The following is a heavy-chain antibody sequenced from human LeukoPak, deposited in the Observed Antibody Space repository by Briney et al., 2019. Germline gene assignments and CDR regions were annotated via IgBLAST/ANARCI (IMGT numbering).Heavy chain of an antibody. D-gene: IGHD1-26*01. Sequence: SETLSLTCTVSGGSISSSSYYWGWIRQPPGKGLEWIGSIYYSGSTYYNPSLKSRVTISVDTSKNQFSLKLSSVTAADTAVYYCASSLRVGALDYWGQGTLVTISS. CDR1: GGSISSSSYY. CDR3: ASSLRVGALDY. J-gene: IGHJ4*02. V-gene: IGHV4-39*01. CDR2: IYYSGST.